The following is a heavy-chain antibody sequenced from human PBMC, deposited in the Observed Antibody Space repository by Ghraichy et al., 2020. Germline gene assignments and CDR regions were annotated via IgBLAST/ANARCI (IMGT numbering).Heavy chain of an antibody. J-gene: IGHJ4*02. D-gene: IGHD6-19*01. V-gene: IGHV3-33*01. Sequence: GESLNISCAASGFTFSSYGMHWVRQAPGKGLEWVAVIWYDGSNKYYADSVKGRFTISRDNSKNTLYLQMNSLRAEDTAVYYCARDKGDHSSGWYGGYYFDYWGQGTLVTVSS. CDR1: GFTFSSYG. CDR3: ARDKGDHSSGWYGGYYFDY. CDR2: IWYDGSNK.